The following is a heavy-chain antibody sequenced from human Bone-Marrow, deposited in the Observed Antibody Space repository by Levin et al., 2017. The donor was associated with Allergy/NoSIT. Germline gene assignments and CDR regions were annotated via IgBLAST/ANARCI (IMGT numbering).Heavy chain of an antibody. D-gene: IGHD3-22*01. CDR2: IDWDGDK. V-gene: IGHV2-70*01. CDR1: GFSLTTSGMC. Sequence: SGPTLVKPTQTLTLTCSFSGFSLTTSGMCVSWIRQSPGKSLEWLALIDWDGDKYQRTSLRTRRTISKDTSKNQVVLTLTNVDPADSGTYYCARTYYDSTGHVQYSFDSWGQGTPVTVSS. J-gene: IGHJ4*02. CDR3: ARTYYDSTGHVQYSFDS.